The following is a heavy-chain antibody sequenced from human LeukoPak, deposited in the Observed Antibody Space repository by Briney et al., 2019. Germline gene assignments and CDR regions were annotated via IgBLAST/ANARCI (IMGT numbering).Heavy chain of an antibody. D-gene: IGHD2-2*01. Sequence: SETLSLTCTVSGGSISSYYWSWIRQPPGKGLEWIGYIHNSGSTNYNPSLKSRVTISVDTSKNQFSLKLSSVTAADTAVYYCASDLTGYCSSTSCPSYYFDYWGQGTLVTVSS. J-gene: IGHJ4*02. CDR3: ASDLTGYCSSTSCPSYYFDY. CDR1: GGSISSYY. V-gene: IGHV4-59*08. CDR2: IHNSGST.